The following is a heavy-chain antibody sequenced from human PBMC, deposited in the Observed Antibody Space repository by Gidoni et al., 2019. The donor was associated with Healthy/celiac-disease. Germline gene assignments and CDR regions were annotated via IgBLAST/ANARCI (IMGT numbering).Heavy chain of an antibody. CDR1: GGSIRSGSYY. Sequence: QVQLQESGPGLVKPSQTLSLTCPFSGGSIRSGSYYWSWIRQPAGKGLEWIVRIYTRWSTNDNTSLKIRVIISVDTSKNQFSLKLSSVTDADTAVYYCARGSPAHLSLKYYDIFTGHYDFDYWGQGTLVTVSS. CDR2: IYTRWST. J-gene: IGHJ4*02. D-gene: IGHD3-9*01. V-gene: IGHV4-61*02. CDR3: ARGSPAHLSLKYYDIFTGHYDFDY.